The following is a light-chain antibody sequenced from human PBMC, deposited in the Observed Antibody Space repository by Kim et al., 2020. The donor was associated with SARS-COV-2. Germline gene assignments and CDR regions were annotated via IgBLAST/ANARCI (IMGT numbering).Light chain of an antibody. Sequence: GQSITISCTRTTSDGGGYNYVSWYQQHPGKAPKLMIYDVSNRPSGVSNRFSGSKSGNTASLTISGLQAEDEADYYCSSYTSSSTLVFGGGTQLTVL. CDR1: TSDGGGYNY. CDR2: DVS. J-gene: IGLJ2*01. CDR3: SSYTSSSTLV. V-gene: IGLV2-14*03.